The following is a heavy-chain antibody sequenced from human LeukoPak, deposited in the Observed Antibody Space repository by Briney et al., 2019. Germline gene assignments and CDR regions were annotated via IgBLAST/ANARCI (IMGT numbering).Heavy chain of an antibody. CDR2: IDISGDDT. CDR3: ANEIRPNDY. Sequence: GSLRLSCVVSGLTFSSRAMTWVRQAPGQGLQWVSSIDISGDDTAYADAVKGRFTISRDNSRSTLYLQMNDLRVEDSAIYYCANEIRPNDYWGQGTLVTVSS. CDR1: GLTFSSRA. V-gene: IGHV3-23*01. J-gene: IGHJ4*02.